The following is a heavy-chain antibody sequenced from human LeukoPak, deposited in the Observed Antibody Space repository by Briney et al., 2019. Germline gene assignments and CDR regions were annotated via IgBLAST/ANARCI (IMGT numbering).Heavy chain of an antibody. D-gene: IGHD5-18*01. V-gene: IGHV1-46*01. Sequence: GASVKLSCKASGYTFTSYYMHWVRQAPGQGLEWMGIINPSGGSTSYAQKFQGRVTMTRDTSTSTVYMELSSLRSEDTAVYYCARSLRVDTALTPFDYWGQGTLVTVSS. CDR1: GYTFTSYY. CDR3: ARSLRVDTALTPFDY. CDR2: INPSGGST. J-gene: IGHJ4*02.